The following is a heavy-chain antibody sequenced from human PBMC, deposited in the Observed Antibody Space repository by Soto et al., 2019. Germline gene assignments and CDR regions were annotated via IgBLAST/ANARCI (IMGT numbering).Heavy chain of an antibody. V-gene: IGHV3-23*01. CDR2: ISARGGTT. D-gene: IGHD2-15*01. Sequence: EVQLLESGGGLVLAGGSLRLSCAPSGFTFRNFAMSWVRQAPGKGLEWLSTISARGGTTYSVDSVKGRFTISRDNSKNTLYLQMNSVRVDDTAVYYCANLGYCSGSTCPRQHWGQGTLVTVSS. J-gene: IGHJ1*01. CDR3: ANLGYCSGSTCPRQH. CDR1: GFTFRNFA.